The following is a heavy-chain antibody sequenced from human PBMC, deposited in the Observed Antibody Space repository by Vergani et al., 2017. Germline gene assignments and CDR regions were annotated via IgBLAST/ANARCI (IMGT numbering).Heavy chain of an antibody. V-gene: IGHV3-15*01. J-gene: IGHJ4*02. CDR1: GGSISSYY. Sequence: VQLQESGPGLVKPSETLSLTCTVSGGSISSYYWSWIRQPPGKGLEWVGRIKSKTDGGTTDYAAPVKGRFTISRDDSKNTLYLQMNSLKTEDTAVYYCTTDSSVDYWGQGTLVTVSS. CDR2: IKSKTDGGTT. CDR3: TTDSSVDY.